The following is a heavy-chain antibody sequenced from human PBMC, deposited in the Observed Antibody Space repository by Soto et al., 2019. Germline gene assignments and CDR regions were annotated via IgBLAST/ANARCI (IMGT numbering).Heavy chain of an antibody. D-gene: IGHD1-26*01. CDR1: GFTFSNYV. V-gene: IGHV3-23*01. J-gene: IGHJ5*02. CDR3: AKEPDVVCGSYTLFDP. Sequence: GGSLRLSCDTSGFTFSNYVMTWVRQAPGRGLEWVSSISGSGDGRSYADSVKGRFTISRDNSEKTLYLQMNSLRAEDTAIYYCAKEPDVVCGSYTLFDPWGQGTLVTVSS. CDR2: ISGSGDGR.